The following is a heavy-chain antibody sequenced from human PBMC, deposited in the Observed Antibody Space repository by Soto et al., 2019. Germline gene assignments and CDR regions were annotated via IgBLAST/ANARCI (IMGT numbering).Heavy chain of an antibody. V-gene: IGHV3-72*01. Sequence: EVQLVESGGGLVQPGGSLRLSCAASGFTFSDYHMDWVRQAPGKGLEWVGRTRNKANSYTTEYAASVKGRFTISRDDSKNSLYLQMNSLKTEDTAVYYCSRDLGSWGQGTLVTVSS. CDR3: SRDLGS. CDR2: TRNKANSYTT. CDR1: GFTFSDYH. J-gene: IGHJ5*02.